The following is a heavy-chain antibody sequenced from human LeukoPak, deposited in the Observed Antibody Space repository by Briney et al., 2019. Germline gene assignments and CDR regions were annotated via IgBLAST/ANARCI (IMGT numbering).Heavy chain of an antibody. CDR3: AREFWNYRSGNLQAFDI. Sequence: SETLSLTCSVSGGPIISYYWSWIRQPPGKGLEWIGYIYYTGSTNSNPSLKSRVTISVDTSKNQFSLRLSSVTAADPAVYYCAREFWNYRSGNLQAFDIWGQGTMVTVSS. CDR2: IYYTGST. CDR1: GGPIISYY. D-gene: IGHD3-10*01. V-gene: IGHV4-59*12. J-gene: IGHJ3*02.